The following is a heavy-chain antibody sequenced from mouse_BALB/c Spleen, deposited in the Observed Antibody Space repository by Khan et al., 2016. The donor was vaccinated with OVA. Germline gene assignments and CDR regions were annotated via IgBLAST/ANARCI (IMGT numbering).Heavy chain of an antibody. CDR2: ISSGGTYT. CDR3: ARSWAMDD. J-gene: IGHJ4*01. Sequence: EVELVESGGGLVRPGGSLKLSCAASGFSFSSYSMSWVRQTPEKRLEWVATISSGGTYTYYPDSVKGRFTISRDNAKNTLYLEMSSLRSEDTAMYYCARSWAMDDWGQGTSVTVSS. V-gene: IGHV5-6-4*01. CDR1: GFSFSSYS.